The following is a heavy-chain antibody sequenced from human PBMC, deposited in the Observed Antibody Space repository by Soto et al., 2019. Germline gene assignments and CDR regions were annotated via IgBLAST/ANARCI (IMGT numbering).Heavy chain of an antibody. Sequence: QVQLQESGPGLVKPSGTLSLTCAVAGGSISSSNWWSWVRQPPGKGLEWIGEIYHSGSTKYNPSLKSRVNISVDKSKNQFSLKLSSVTDADTAVYYCARVWTTVTNWFDPWGQGTLVTVSS. CDR2: IYHSGST. D-gene: IGHD4-17*01. CDR1: GGSISSSNW. CDR3: ARVWTTVTNWFDP. J-gene: IGHJ5*02. V-gene: IGHV4-4*02.